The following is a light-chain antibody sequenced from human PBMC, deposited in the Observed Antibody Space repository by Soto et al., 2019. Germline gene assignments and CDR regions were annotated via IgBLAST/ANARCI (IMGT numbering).Light chain of an antibody. V-gene: IGLV2-23*01. J-gene: IGLJ3*02. Sequence: QSALTQPASVSGSPGQSITISCTGTSSDVGYYNLVSWDQQHPGKAPKLMIYEGTKRPSGVSNRVSGSKSGNTASLTISGLQAEDEAEYYCCSYAGRTTWVFGGGTKLTVL. CDR2: EGT. CDR3: CSYAGRTTWV. CDR1: SSDVGYYNL.